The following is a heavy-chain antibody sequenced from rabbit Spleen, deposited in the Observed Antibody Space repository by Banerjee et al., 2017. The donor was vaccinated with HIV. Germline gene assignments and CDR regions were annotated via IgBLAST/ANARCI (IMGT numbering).Heavy chain of an antibody. CDR3: ARDLPTVVGWNLSL. V-gene: IGHV1S45*01. CDR2: MNTRSGED. D-gene: IGHD1-1*01. J-gene: IGHJ4*01. Sequence: EQLVESGGGLVQPEGTLTITCKASGFSFINKHVMRWVRQAPGKGLEWIACMNTRSGEDVYATWAKGRFTLSKTSSSTVTLQMTSLTAADTATYFCARDLPTVVGWNLSLWGPGALVTVS. CDR1: GFSFINKHV.